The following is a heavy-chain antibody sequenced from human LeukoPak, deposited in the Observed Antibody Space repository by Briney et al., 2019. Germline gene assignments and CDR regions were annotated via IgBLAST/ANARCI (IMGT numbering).Heavy chain of an antibody. CDR2: ISGSGGST. CDR1: GFTFSSYA. J-gene: IGHJ4*02. V-gene: IGHV3-23*01. CDR3: AMTYYDILTGYFDFDY. Sequence: GGSLRLSCAASGFTFSSYAMSWVRQAPGKGLEWVSAISGSGGSTYYADSVKGRFTISRDNSKNTLYLQMNSLRAEDTAVYYCAMTYYDILTGYFDFDYWGQGTLVTVSS. D-gene: IGHD3-9*01.